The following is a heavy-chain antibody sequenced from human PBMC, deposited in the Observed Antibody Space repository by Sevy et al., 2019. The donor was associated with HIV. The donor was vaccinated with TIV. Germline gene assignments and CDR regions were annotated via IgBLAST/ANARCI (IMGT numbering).Heavy chain of an antibody. J-gene: IGHJ4*02. Sequence: SETLSLTCTVSGGPISSYYWSWIRQPPGKGLEWIGYIYYSGSTNYNPFLKSRVTISVDTSKNQFSLKLSSVTAADTAVYYCASASSGWYPFDYWGQGTLVTVSS. V-gene: IGHV4-59*12. CDR3: ASASSGWYPFDY. CDR2: IYYSGST. D-gene: IGHD6-19*01. CDR1: GGPISSYY.